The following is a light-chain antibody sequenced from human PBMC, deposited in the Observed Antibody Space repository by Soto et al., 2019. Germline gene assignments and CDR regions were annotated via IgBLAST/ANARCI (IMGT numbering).Light chain of an antibody. CDR1: QSVNFY. CDR3: QHYVTSLTT. Sequence: EIVLTQSPGSLSLSPGERATLSCRASQSVNFYLAWYQQKPGQAPRLLISDASSRATDVPDRFSGSGSGTDFSLTISRLEPEDFAVYYCQHYVTSLTTFGQGTKVDIK. V-gene: IGKV3-20*01. J-gene: IGKJ1*01. CDR2: DAS.